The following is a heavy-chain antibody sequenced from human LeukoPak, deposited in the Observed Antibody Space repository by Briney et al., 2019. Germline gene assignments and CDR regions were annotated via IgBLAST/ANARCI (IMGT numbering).Heavy chain of an antibody. J-gene: IGHJ4*02. D-gene: IGHD2-2*01. V-gene: IGHV3-48*04. CDR3: ARVMCSGISCYGALDY. CDR2: ISSTSSTI. CDR1: GFTFSSYS. Sequence: GGSLRLSCAASGFTFSSYSMNWVRQAPGKGLEWVSYISSTSSTIYYTESVKGRFTISRDNAKNSLYLQMNSLRAEDTAVYYCARVMCSGISCYGALDYWGQGTLVTVSS.